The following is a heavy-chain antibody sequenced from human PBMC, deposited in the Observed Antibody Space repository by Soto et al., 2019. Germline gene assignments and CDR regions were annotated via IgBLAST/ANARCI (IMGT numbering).Heavy chain of an antibody. CDR2: INPNGGST. J-gene: IGHJ4*02. CDR1: GYIFTNFY. CDR3: TRGRASGDY. Sequence: QVQLVQPGAEVKKPGASVKFSCKASGYIFTNFYIHWVRQAPGQGLEWMGIINPNGGSTNYAQNFQGRVTMTRDTSTSTVYMDLSSLRSEDTAVYYCTRGRASGDYWGQGTLITVSS. V-gene: IGHV1-46*03.